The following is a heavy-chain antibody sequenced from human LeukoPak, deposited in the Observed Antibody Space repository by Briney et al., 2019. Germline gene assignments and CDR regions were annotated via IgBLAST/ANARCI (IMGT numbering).Heavy chain of an antibody. CDR1: GFTVSNNY. D-gene: IGHD6-19*01. Sequence: GGSLRLSCAASGFTVSNNYMSWVRQAPGKGLEWVSAVYDGDTTYYADSVKGRFTISRDNSKNTLYLQMNSLRAEDTAVYYCAKLPYSSGWGGIDYWGQGTLVTVSS. CDR2: VYDGDTT. V-gene: IGHV3-53*01. CDR3: AKLPYSSGWGGIDY. J-gene: IGHJ4*02.